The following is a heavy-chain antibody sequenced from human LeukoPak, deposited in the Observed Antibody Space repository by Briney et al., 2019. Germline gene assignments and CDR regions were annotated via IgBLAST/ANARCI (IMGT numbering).Heavy chain of an antibody. Sequence: GGSLRLSCVGFGFTFSNYNPNWVRQAPGKGLEWVSAISGSGGSTYYTDSVKGRFTISRGNSKNTLYLQMNSLRAEGTAVYYCAKEYYDFWSGYPHDYWGQGTLVTVSS. CDR1: GFTFSNYN. CDR3: AKEYYDFWSGYPHDY. V-gene: IGHV3-23*01. D-gene: IGHD3-3*01. CDR2: ISGSGGST. J-gene: IGHJ4*02.